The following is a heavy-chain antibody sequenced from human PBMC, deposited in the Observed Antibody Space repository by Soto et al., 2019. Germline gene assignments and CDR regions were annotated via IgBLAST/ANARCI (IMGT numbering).Heavy chain of an antibody. CDR1: GYSFTSYW. V-gene: IGHV5-10-1*01. Sequence: GESLKISCKGSGYSFTSYWISWVRQMPGKGLEWMGRIDPSDSYTNYSPSFQGHVTISADKSISTAYLQWSSLKASDTAMYYCARRIAAAGTGGYYYYGMDVWGQGTTVTVSS. CDR3: ARRIAAAGTGGYYYYGMDV. D-gene: IGHD6-13*01. CDR2: IDPSDSYT. J-gene: IGHJ6*02.